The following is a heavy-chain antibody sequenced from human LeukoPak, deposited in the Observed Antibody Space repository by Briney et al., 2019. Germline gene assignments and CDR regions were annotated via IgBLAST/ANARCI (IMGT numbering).Heavy chain of an antibody. CDR3: ARHGGLTGTGIRG. V-gene: IGHV4-34*01. CDR1: GGSFSGYY. D-gene: IGHD1-14*01. CDR2: INHSGST. J-gene: IGHJ4*02. Sequence: SETLSLTCAVYGGSFSGYYWSWIRQPPGKGLEWIGEINHSGSTNYNPSLKSRVTISVDTSKNQFSLKLSSVTAADTAVYYCARHGGLTGTGIRGWGQGTLVTVSS.